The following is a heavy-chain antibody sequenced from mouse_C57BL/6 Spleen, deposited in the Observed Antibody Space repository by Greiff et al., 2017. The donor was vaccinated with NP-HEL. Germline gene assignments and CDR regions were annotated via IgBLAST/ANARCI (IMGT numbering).Heavy chain of an antibody. J-gene: IGHJ3*01. V-gene: IGHV1-22*01. D-gene: IGHD2-14*01. CDR3: ARWGTGFAY. CDR2: INPNNGDT. CDR1: GYTFTSSN. Sequence: EVQLQQSGPELVKPGASVKMSCKASGYTFTSSNMHWVKQRHGKGLEWIGYINPNNGDTSYNQKFKGKATLTVDKSSSTAYMKLRSLTSEDSAVYSCARWGTGFAYWGQGTLVTVSA.